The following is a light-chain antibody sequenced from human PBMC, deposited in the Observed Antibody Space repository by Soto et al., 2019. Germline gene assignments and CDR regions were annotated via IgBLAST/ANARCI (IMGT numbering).Light chain of an antibody. CDR2: YTS. V-gene: IGKV3-11*01. CDR3: HQRQSWPRT. Sequence: PATLSSSPGETATLSCRASQYVGTRLAWYQHKPGQAPRLLIYYTSNRATGIPARFSGSGSGTDFTLTINSLAPEDFAIYYCHQRQSWPRTFGQGTKVDIK. J-gene: IGKJ1*01. CDR1: QYVGTR.